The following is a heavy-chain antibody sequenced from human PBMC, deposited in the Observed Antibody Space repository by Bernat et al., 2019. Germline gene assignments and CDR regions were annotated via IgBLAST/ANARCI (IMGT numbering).Heavy chain of an antibody. CDR3: ARAGDSSDLKWDYFDY. CDR2: IWYDGSNK. D-gene: IGHD3-22*01. Sequence: QVQLVGSGGGVVQPGRSLRLSCAASGFTFSSYGMHWVRQAPGKGLEWVAVIWYDGSNKDYADSVKCRFTISRDNSKNTLYLQMNSLRAEDTAVYYCARAGDSSDLKWDYFDYWGQGTLVTVSS. V-gene: IGHV3-33*01. CDR1: GFTFSSYG. J-gene: IGHJ4*02.